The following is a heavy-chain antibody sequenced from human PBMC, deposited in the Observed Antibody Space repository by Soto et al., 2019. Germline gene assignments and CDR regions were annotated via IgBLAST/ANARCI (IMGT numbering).Heavy chain of an antibody. D-gene: IGHD3-22*01. CDR2: ISGSGGST. Sequence: EVQLLESGGGLVQPGGSLRLSCAASGFTFSSYAMSWVRQAPGKGLEWVSAISGSGGSTYYADSVKGRFTISRDNSKNTLYLQMNSLRAEDTAVYYCAKRMGPYYYDRSGYYLDYWGQGTLVTVSS. J-gene: IGHJ4*02. V-gene: IGHV3-23*01. CDR1: GFTFSSYA. CDR3: AKRMGPYYYDRSGYYLDY.